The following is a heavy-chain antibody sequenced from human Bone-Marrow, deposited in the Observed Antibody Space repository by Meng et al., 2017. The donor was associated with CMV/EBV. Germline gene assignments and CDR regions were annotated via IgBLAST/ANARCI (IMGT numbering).Heavy chain of an antibody. CDR1: GFTFSSYS. CDR2: IRYDGSNK. D-gene: IGHD6-13*01. Sequence: GESLKISCAASGFTFSSYSMNWVRQAPGKGLEWVAFIRYDGSNKYYADSVKGRFTISRDNSKNTPYLQMNSLRAEDTAVYYCAKDHRRVAAATKHRYYYYGMDVWGQGTTVTVSS. CDR3: AKDHRRVAAATKHRYYYYGMDV. V-gene: IGHV3-30*02. J-gene: IGHJ6*02.